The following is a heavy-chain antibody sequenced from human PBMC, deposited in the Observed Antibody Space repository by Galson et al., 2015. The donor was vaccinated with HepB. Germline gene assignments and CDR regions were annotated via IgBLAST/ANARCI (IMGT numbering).Heavy chain of an antibody. CDR2: VDPEDGEK. J-gene: IGHJ4*02. V-gene: IGHV1-69-2*01. Sequence: VKVSCKVSGYTFTDYYMHWVQQAPGKGLEWMGLVDPEDGEKIYAEKFHGRVTITADTSTDTAYMELSSLRSEDTAVYHCATVVGVAVALDYWGQGTLVTVSS. D-gene: IGHD6-19*01. CDR1: GYTFTDYY. CDR3: ATVVGVAVALDY.